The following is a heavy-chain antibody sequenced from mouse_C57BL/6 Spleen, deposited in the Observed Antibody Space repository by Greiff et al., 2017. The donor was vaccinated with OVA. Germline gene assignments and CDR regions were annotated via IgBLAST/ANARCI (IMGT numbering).Heavy chain of an antibody. CDR3: TLWDGGFAY. V-gene: IGHV1-69*01. CDR2: IDPSDSYT. J-gene: IGHJ3*01. D-gene: IGHD4-1*01. Sequence: VQLQQPGAELVMPGASVKLSCKASGYTFTSYWMHWVKQRPGQGLEWIGEIDPSDSYTNYNQKFKGKSTLTVEKSSSTAYMQLSSLTSEDSAVYYCTLWDGGFAYWGQGTLVTVSA. CDR1: GYTFTSYW.